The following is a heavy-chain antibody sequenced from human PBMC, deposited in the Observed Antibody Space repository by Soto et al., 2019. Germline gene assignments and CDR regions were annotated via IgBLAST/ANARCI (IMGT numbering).Heavy chain of an antibody. J-gene: IGHJ6*02. Sequence: VKVSCKASGYTFTGYYMHWVRQAPGQGLEWMGWINPNSGGTNYAQKFQGWVTMTRDTSISTAYMELSRLRSDDTAVYYCARVKSTLGIAAAYYYGMDVCGQGSTVTVSS. D-gene: IGHD6-13*01. CDR3: ARVKSTLGIAAAYYYGMDV. V-gene: IGHV1-2*04. CDR1: GYTFTGYY. CDR2: INPNSGGT.